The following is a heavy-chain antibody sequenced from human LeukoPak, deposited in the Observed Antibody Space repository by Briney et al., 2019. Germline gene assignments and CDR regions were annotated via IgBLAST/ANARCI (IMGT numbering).Heavy chain of an antibody. V-gene: IGHV3-23*01. CDR3: AKNFSASRVADVLLEY. J-gene: IGHJ4*02. CDR2: ITSGFTP. D-gene: IGHD2-15*01. CDR1: GLTFSDYD. Sequence: GGSLRLSCAASGLTFSDYDMNWVRQAPGKGLEWISGITSGFTPHYAVPVKGRFTIYTPNSKNTSHLQLISMRTADAPINHCAKNFSASRVADVLLEYGGQGTLVTVSS.